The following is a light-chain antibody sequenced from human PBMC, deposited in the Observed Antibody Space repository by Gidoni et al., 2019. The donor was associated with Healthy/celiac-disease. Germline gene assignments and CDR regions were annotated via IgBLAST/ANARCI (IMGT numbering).Light chain of an antibody. J-gene: IGLJ2*01. Sequence: SVLTHPPSASGTPGHRVTISCSGSSSNIGSNYVYWYQQLPGTAPKLLIYRNNQRPSGVPDRFSGSKSGTAASLAISGLRSEEEADYYWAAWDDSLSGYVVFGGGTKLTVL. CDR2: RNN. CDR3: AAWDDSLSGYVV. V-gene: IGLV1-47*01. CDR1: SSNIGSNY.